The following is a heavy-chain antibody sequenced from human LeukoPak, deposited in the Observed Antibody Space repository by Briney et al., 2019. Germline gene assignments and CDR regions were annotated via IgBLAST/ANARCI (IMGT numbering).Heavy chain of an antibody. J-gene: IGHJ4*02. CDR1: GYSFTSYW. CDR2: NYPGDSDT. Sequence: GESLKISCKGSGYSFTSYWIGWVRQMPGKGVEGMGINYPGDSDTIYSPSFQGQVTISADNSISTACLQWSSLKASDTAMYYCAREGIAAAVDFDYWGQGTLVTVSS. V-gene: IGHV5-51*01. CDR3: AREGIAAAVDFDY. D-gene: IGHD6-13*01.